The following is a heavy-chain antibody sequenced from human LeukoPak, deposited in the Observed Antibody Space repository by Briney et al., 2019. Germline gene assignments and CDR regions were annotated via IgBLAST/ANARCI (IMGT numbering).Heavy chain of an antibody. CDR3: ARVVVDSGSYWFDY. D-gene: IGHD1-26*01. CDR1: GGTFSSYT. V-gene: IGHV1-69*02. CDR2: IIPILGIA. J-gene: IGHJ4*02. Sequence: GASVKVSCKASGGTFSSYTISWVRQAPGQGLEWMGRIIPILGIANYAQKFQGRVTITADKSTSTAYMELSSLRSEDTAVYYCARVVVDSGSYWFDYWGQGTLVTVSS.